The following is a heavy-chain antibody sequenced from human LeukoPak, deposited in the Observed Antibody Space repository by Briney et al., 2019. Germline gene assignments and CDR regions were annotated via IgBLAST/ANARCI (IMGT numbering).Heavy chain of an antibody. CDR3: AKGNALVPYDYIWGSYRYDAFDI. CDR1: GFTFSSYA. Sequence: GGSLRLSCAASGFTFSSYAMSWVRHAPGKGLEWVSAISGSGGSTYYADSVKGRFTISRDNSKNTLYLQMNSLRAEDTAVYYCAKGNALVPYDYIWGSYRYDAFDIWGQGTMVTVSS. V-gene: IGHV3-23*01. J-gene: IGHJ3*02. CDR2: ISGSGGST. D-gene: IGHD3-16*02.